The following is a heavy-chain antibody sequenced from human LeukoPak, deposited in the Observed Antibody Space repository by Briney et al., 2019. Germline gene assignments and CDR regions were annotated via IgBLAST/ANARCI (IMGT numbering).Heavy chain of an antibody. Sequence: GGSLRLSCAASGFTFSGYAMHWVRQTPGRGLEWVAVISYDGSNKYYADSVKGRFTISRDNSKNTLYLQMNSLRAEDTAVYYCAITTVRFLEWLSHFDYWGQGTLVTVSS. CDR2: ISYDGSNK. J-gene: IGHJ4*02. CDR3: AITTVRFLEWLSHFDY. D-gene: IGHD3-3*01. CDR1: GFTFSGYA. V-gene: IGHV3-30-3*01.